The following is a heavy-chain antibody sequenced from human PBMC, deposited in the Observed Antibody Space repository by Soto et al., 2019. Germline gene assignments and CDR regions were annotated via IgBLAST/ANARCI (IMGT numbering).Heavy chain of an antibody. D-gene: IGHD2-15*01. J-gene: IGHJ6*04. Sequence: QLQLQESGPGLVKPSETLSLTCTVSGGSISSSSYYWGWIRQPPGKGLEWIGSIYHSGSTYYNPSLKSRVTISVDTSNNQSSLKLSSVTAADTAVYYGARFVVVAACIDVWGKGTTVTVSS. CDR3: ARFVVVAACIDV. V-gene: IGHV4-39*01. CDR1: GGSISSSSYY. CDR2: IYHSGST.